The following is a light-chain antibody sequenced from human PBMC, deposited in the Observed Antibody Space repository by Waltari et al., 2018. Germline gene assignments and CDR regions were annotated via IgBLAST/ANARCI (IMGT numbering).Light chain of an antibody. CDR1: SSNTGSRA. V-gene: IGLV1-44*01. Sequence: QSVVTQPPSASGTPGQRVTISCSGSSSNTGSRAVIRYQQLPGTAPQLLIYSNNQRPSGVPDRFSGSKSGTSASLAISGLQSEDEADYYCAAWVDSLNGPGWVFGGGTKLTVL. CDR2: SNN. CDR3: AAWVDSLNGPGWV. J-gene: IGLJ3*02.